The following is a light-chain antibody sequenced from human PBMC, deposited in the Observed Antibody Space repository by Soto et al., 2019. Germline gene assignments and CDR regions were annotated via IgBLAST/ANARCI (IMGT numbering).Light chain of an antibody. CDR3: QQYGSSPAT. Sequence: DIVLTQSPGTLSLSPGERATLSCRASQSVSSNHLAWYQQKPGQAPRLLIYGGSSRATGIPVRFSGSGSETDFTLTITRLEPADFAVYYCQQYGSSPATFGQGTKVDIK. CDR1: QSVSSNH. J-gene: IGKJ1*01. CDR2: GGS. V-gene: IGKV3-20*01.